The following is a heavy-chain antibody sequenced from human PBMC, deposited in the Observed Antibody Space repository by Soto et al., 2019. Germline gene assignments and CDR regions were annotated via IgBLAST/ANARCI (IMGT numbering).Heavy chain of an antibody. J-gene: IGHJ4*01. D-gene: IGHD2-21*02. CDR1: GYSISSGSY. CDR2: IYHGGTT. CDR3: ARAHIMVVAGSPFDY. V-gene: IGHV4-38-2*02. Sequence: SETLSLTCTVSGYSISSGSYWGWIRQPPGKGPEWIASIYHGGTTFYNPSLKSRIIVSIDTSNNQFSLKLRSVTAADTAVYYCARAHIMVVAGSPFDYWGHGTLVTVS.